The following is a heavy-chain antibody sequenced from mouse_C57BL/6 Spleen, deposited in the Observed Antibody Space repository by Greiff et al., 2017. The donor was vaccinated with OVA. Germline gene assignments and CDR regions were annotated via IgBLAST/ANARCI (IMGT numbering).Heavy chain of an antibody. D-gene: IGHD2-5*01. CDR3: ARQDYSNFSWFAY. V-gene: IGHV5-6*01. Sequence: EVQLVESGGDLVKPGGSLKLSCAASGFTFSSYGMSWVRQTPDKRLEWVATISSGGSYTYYPDSVKGRFTISRDNAKNTLYLQMSSLKSEDTAMYYCARQDYSNFSWFAYWGQGTLVTVSA. CDR1: GFTFSSYG. CDR2: ISSGGSYT. J-gene: IGHJ3*01.